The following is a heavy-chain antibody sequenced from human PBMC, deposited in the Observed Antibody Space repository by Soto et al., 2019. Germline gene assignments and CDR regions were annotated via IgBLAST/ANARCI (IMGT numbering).Heavy chain of an antibody. Sequence: GASVKVSCKASGGTFSSYAISWVRQAPGQGLEWMGGIIPIFGTANYAQKFQGRVTITADESTSTAYMELSSLRSEDTAVYYCARVQFGDSKYYFDYRGQRTLVIVSS. J-gene: IGHJ4*02. CDR1: GGTFSSYA. D-gene: IGHD4-17*01. CDR2: IIPIFGTA. V-gene: IGHV1-69*13. CDR3: ARVQFGDSKYYFDY.